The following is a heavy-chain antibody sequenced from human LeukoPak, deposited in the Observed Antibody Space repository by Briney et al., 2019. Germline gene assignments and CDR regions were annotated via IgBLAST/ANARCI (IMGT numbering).Heavy chain of an antibody. Sequence: PGGSLRLSCAASGFTFSNHGMHWVRQAPGKGLEWVALIRFDGSHKYYADSVKGRFTISRDNSKNTLYLQMNSLRAEDTAVYYCSWDHTGKEDIWGQGTMVTVSS. D-gene: IGHD2-8*02. CDR3: SWDHTGKEDI. CDR2: IRFDGSHK. V-gene: IGHV3-33*01. CDR1: GFTFSNHG. J-gene: IGHJ3*02.